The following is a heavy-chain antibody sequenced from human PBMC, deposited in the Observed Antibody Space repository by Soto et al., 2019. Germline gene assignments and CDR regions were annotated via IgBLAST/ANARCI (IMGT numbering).Heavy chain of an antibody. CDR2: IIPIFGTA. CDR3: ARAPKPLVGATTFDY. D-gene: IGHD1-26*01. V-gene: IGHV1-69*06. J-gene: IGHJ4*02. CDR1: GGTFSSYA. Sequence: QVQLVQSGSDVEKPGSSVKVSCQASGGTFSSYALSWVRQSPGQGLEWMGGIIPIFGTANYAQKFQGRVTITAYKSTSKAYMELSSLRSEDTAVYYCARAPKPLVGATTFDYWGQGTLVTVSS.